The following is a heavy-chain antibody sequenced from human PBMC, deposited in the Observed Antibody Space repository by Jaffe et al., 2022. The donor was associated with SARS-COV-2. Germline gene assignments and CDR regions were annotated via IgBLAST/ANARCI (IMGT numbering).Heavy chain of an antibody. J-gene: IGHJ4*02. D-gene: IGHD5-12*01. CDR1: GGSISSGSYY. CDR2: IYTSGST. V-gene: IGHV4-61*02. CDR3: ARDLGRGYSGYPGY. Sequence: QVQLQESGPGLVKPSQTLSLTCTVSGGSISSGSYYWSWIRQPAGKGLEWIGRIYTSGSTNYNPSLKSRVTISVDTSKNQFSLKLSSVTAADTAVYYCARDLGRGYSGYPGYWGQGTLVTVSS.